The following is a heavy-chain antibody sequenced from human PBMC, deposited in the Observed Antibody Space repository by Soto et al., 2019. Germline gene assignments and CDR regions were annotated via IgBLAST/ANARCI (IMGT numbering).Heavy chain of an antibody. J-gene: IGHJ6*02. CDR3: AKEADFWSGYYPHYYYGMDV. V-gene: IGHV3-30*18. D-gene: IGHD3-3*01. CDR2: ISYDGSNK. CDR1: GFTFSSYG. Sequence: GGSLRLSCAASGFTFSSYGMHWVRQAPGKGLEWVAVISYDGSNKYYADSVKGRFTISRDNSKNTLYLQMNSLRAEDTAVYYCAKEADFWSGYYPHYYYGMDVWGQGTTVTVSS.